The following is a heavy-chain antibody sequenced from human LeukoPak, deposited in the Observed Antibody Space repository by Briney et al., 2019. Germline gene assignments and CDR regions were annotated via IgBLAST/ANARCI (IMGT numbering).Heavy chain of an antibody. V-gene: IGHV4-30-4*02. CDR3: ARATVAGRRFDY. CDR1: GGSISSGDYY. D-gene: IGHD6-19*01. CDR2: IYYSGRT. J-gene: IGHJ4*02. Sequence: SETLSLTCTVSGGSISSGDYYWSWIRQPPGKGLEWIGYIYYSGRTYYNPSLKSRVTISVDTSKNQFSLKLSSVTAADTAVYYCARATVAGRRFDYWGQGTLVTVSS.